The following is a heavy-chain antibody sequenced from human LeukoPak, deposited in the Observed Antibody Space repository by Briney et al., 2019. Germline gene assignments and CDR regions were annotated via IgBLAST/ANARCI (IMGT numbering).Heavy chain of an antibody. D-gene: IGHD5-12*01. V-gene: IGHV4-59*01. CDR1: GGSISSYY. J-gene: IGHJ4*02. Sequence: SETLSLTCTVSGGSISSYYWSWIRQPPGKGLEWIGYIYYSGSTNYNPSLKSRVTISVDTSKNQFSLELSSVTAADTAVYYCARAGDIVATMTPDYWGQGTLVTVSS. CDR2: IYYSGST. CDR3: ARAGDIVATMTPDY.